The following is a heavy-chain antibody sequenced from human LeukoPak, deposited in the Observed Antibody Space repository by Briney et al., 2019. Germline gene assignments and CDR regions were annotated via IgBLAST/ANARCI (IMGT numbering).Heavy chain of an antibody. J-gene: IGHJ4*02. CDR1: GCTFSSYA. D-gene: IGHD6-19*01. Sequence: GGSLRLSCAASGCTFSSYAMHWVRQAPGKGLEWVAVISYDGSNNYYADSVKGRFTISRDNSKNTLYLQMNSLRTEDTALYYCVRDTGSGWDFDYWGQGTLVTVSS. V-gene: IGHV3-30-3*01. CDR3: VRDTGSGWDFDY. CDR2: ISYDGSNN.